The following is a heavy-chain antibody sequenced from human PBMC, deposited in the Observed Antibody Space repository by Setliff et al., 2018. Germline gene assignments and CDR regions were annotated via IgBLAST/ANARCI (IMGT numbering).Heavy chain of an antibody. D-gene: IGHD2-21*02. CDR1: GGTFSSYA. V-gene: IGHV1-69*13. J-gene: IGHJ4*02. CDR2: IIPIFGTA. CDR3: ARARYCGGDCSAYYFDY. Sequence: SVKVSCKASGGTFSSYAISWVRQAPGQGLEWMGGIIPIFGTANYAQKFQGRVTITADESTSTAYMELSSLRSEDTAVYHCARARYCGGDCSAYYFDYWGQGTLVTVSS.